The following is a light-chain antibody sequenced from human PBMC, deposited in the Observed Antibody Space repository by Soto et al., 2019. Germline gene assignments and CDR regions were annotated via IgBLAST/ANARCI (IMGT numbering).Light chain of an antibody. V-gene: IGKV1-5*01. CDR2: DAS. CDR1: QSISSW. J-gene: IGKJ1*01. Sequence: DIQMTQSPSSVSASVGDRVTITFRASQSISSWLAWYQQKPGKAPKLLIYDASNLESGVPSRFSGSGSGTEFTLTISSLQPDDFATYYCQQYKTYWTFAQGTKV. CDR3: QQYKTYWT.